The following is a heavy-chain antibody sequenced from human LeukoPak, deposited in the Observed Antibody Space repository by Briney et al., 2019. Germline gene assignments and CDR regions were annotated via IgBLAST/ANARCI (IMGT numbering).Heavy chain of an antibody. D-gene: IGHD3-10*01. Sequence: PSETLSLTCTVSGFSISSGGYYWSWIRQHPGKGLEWIGYIYYSGSTYYNPSLKSRVTISVDTSKDQFSLKLSSVTAADTAVYYCARGPPWFGELHYYFDYWGQGTLVTVSS. CDR1: GFSISSGGYY. J-gene: IGHJ4*02. CDR3: ARGPPWFGELHYYFDY. CDR2: IYYSGST. V-gene: IGHV4-31*03.